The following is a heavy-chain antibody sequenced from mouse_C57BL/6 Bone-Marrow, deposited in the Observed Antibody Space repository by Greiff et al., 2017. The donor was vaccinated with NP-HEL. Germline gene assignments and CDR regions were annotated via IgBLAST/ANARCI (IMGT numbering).Heavy chain of an antibody. V-gene: IGHV1-47*01. CDR3: ARGDYDEGYYAMDY. Sequence: QVQLQQSGAELVKPGASVKMSCKASGYTFTTYPIEWMKQNHGQSLEWIGNFHPYNDDTKYNEKFKGKATLTVEKSSSTVYLELSRLTSDDSAVYYCARGDYDEGYYAMDYWGQGTSVTVSS. CDR2: FHPYNDDT. D-gene: IGHD2-4*01. J-gene: IGHJ4*01. CDR1: GYTFTTYP.